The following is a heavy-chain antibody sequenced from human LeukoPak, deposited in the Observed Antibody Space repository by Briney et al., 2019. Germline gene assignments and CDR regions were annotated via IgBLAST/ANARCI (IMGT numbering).Heavy chain of an antibody. CDR3: ARGGWVRGVITRTGLDY. CDR2: FDPEDGET. Sequence: ASVKVSCKVSGYTLTELSMHWVRQAPGKGLEWMGGFDPEDGETIYAQKFQGRVTMTRDTSISTVYMELSRLRSDDTAVYYCARGGWVRGVITRTGLDYWGQGTLVTVSS. V-gene: IGHV1-24*01. J-gene: IGHJ4*02. CDR1: GYTLTELS. D-gene: IGHD3-10*01.